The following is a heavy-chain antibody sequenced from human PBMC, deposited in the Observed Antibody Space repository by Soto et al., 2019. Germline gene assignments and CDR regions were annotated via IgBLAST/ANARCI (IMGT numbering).Heavy chain of an antibody. Sequence: QITLKESGPTLVKPTQTLTLTCTFSGFSLTTDRVGVGWIRQPPGEALEWLAVIYWDDSKTYRPSLESRLTITKDTSKNPVALTMTNLDSLDTATYYCAPAYGGRSLYGGQGTLVTVSP. CDR2: IYWDDSK. V-gene: IGHV2-5*02. J-gene: IGHJ4*02. CDR1: GFSLTTDRVG. D-gene: IGHD1-26*01. CDR3: APAYGGRSLY.